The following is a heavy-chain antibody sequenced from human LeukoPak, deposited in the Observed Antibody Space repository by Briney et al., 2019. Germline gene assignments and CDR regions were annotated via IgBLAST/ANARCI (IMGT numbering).Heavy chain of an antibody. CDR1: GGSFSGHY. V-gene: IGHV4-34*01. CDR3: ARFHTSSWFFDS. CDR2: IYPSGST. Sequence: SETLSLTCAVYGGSFSGHYWSWIRQPSGKGLEWIGEIYPSGSTNYNPSLKSRVTMSVDESKNEFSLKLTSVTAADTAVYYCARFHTSSWFFDSWGQGILVTVSS. J-gene: IGHJ4*02. D-gene: IGHD6-13*01.